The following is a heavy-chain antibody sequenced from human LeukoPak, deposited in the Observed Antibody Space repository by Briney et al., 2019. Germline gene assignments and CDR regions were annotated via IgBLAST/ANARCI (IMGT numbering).Heavy chain of an antibody. CDR1: GGTSSSYA. V-gene: IGHV1-69*05. CDR3: ARSHSGWYQLGDY. J-gene: IGHJ4*02. Sequence: SVQVSCKASGGTSSSYAISWVRQAPGQGHAWMGRIIPIFGTANYAQKFQGRVTITTDESTSTAYMELSSLRSEDTAVYYCARSHSGWYQLGDYWGQGTLVTVSS. CDR2: IIPIFGTA. D-gene: IGHD6-19*01.